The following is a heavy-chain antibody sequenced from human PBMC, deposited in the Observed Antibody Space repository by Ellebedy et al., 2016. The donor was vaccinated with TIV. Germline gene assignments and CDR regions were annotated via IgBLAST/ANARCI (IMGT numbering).Heavy chain of an antibody. V-gene: IGHV3-21*06. J-gene: IGHJ6*02. D-gene: IGHD4/OR15-4a*01. CDR3: ASSVLSRVDV. Sequence: PGGSLRLSCAASGFTFSSYSMNWVRQAPGKGLEWVSSISSSGSYIYYADSLKGRFTVSRDNAKNSLYLQMNSLRAEDTAVYYCASSVLSRVDVWGQGTTVTVSS. CDR2: ISSSGSYI. CDR1: GFTFSSYS.